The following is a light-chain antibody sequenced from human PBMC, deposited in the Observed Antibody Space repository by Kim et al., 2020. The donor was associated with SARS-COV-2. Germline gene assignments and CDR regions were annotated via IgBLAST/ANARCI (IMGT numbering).Light chain of an antibody. CDR1: NSNIAVNA. V-gene: IGLV1-44*01. Sequence: QSVLTQPPSASGTPGQRVTISCSGSNSNIAVNAVHWYQQLPGTAPKLLIYRDNQRPSGVPARFSASKSGTSASLALSGLLSVDEADYYCATWDDSLDAWVFGGGTQLTVL. CDR3: ATWDDSLDAWV. CDR2: RDN. J-gene: IGLJ3*02.